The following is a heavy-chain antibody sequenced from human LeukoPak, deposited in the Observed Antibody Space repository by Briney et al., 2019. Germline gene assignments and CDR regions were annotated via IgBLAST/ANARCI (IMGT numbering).Heavy chain of an antibody. D-gene: IGHD3-22*01. CDR3: ARHLEVVVITLWSPYYFDY. J-gene: IGHJ4*02. Sequence: TSETLSLTCTVSGGSISSSSYYWGWIRQPPGKGLEWIGSIYYSGSTYYNPSLKSRVTISVDTSENQFSLKLSSVTAADTAVYYCARHLEVVVITLWSPYYFDYWGQGTLVTVSS. V-gene: IGHV4-39*01. CDR2: IYYSGST. CDR1: GGSISSSSYY.